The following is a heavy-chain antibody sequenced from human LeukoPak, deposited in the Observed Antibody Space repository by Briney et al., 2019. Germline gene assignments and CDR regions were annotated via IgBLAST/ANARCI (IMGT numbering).Heavy chain of an antibody. D-gene: IGHD6-13*01. V-gene: IGHV4-34*01. CDR3: ASSRGYSSSLWYYYMDV. CDR2: INHSGTT. J-gene: IGHJ6*03. Sequence: SETLSLTCAVYGGSFSGYYWSWIRQPPGKGLEWIGEINHSGTTNYNPSLKSRVTISIDTSKNQFSLKLSSVTAADTGVYYCASSRGYSSSLWYYYMDVWGEGTTVTVAS. CDR1: GGSFSGYY.